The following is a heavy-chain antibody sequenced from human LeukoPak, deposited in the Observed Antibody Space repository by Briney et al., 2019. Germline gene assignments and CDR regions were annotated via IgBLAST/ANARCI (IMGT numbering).Heavy chain of an antibody. Sequence: ASVKVSCKASGYTFTDYYIHWVRQAPGQGFEWMGWITHKSGATKFAQKFQGRVTLTRDTSIKTAYMELSNLTSDDTAAYYCVSWAGGNSDVASFDYWGQGTLVIVSS. J-gene: IGHJ4*02. V-gene: IGHV1-2*02. CDR3: VSWAGGNSDVASFDY. D-gene: IGHD2-21*01. CDR1: GYTFTDYY. CDR2: ITHKSGAT.